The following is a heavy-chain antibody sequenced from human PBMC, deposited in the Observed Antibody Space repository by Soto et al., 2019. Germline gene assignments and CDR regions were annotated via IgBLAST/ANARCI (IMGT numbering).Heavy chain of an antibody. CDR1: GYSFTSYW. V-gene: IGHV5-10-1*01. CDR3: ARHVLLWFGESKYYYYYYGMDV. Sequence: PGESLKISCKGSGYSFTSYWISWVRQMPGKGLEWMGRIDPSDSYTNYSPSFQGHVTISADKSISTAYLQWSSLKASDTAMYYCARHVLLWFGESKYYYYYYGMDVWGQGTTVTVSS. D-gene: IGHD3-10*01. J-gene: IGHJ6*02. CDR2: IDPSDSYT.